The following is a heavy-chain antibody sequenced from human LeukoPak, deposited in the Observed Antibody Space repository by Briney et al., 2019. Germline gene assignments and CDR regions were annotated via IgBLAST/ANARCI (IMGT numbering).Heavy chain of an antibody. V-gene: IGHV4-30-4*01. Sequence: PSETLSLTCTVSGGSISSGDYYWSWIRQPPGKGLEWIGYIYISGTTYYNPSLKRRVTISVDTSKNQFSLKLSSVTAAGTAVYYCARVRVLWPRSDYWGQGILVTVSS. CDR3: ARVRVLWPRSDY. CDR2: IYISGTT. J-gene: IGHJ4*02. CDR1: GGSISSGDYY. D-gene: IGHD2/OR15-2a*01.